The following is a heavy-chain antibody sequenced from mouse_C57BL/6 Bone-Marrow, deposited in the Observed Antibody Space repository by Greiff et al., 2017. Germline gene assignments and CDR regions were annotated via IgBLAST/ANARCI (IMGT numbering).Heavy chain of an antibody. D-gene: IGHD2-3*01. CDR1: GYTFTNYW. J-gene: IGHJ1*03. V-gene: IGHV1-63*01. Sequence: VQLKESGAELVRPGTSVKMSCKASGYTFTNYWIGWAKQRPGHGLEWIGDIYPGGGYTNYNEKFKGKATLTADKSSSTAYMQFSSLTSEDSAIYYCARRDDGYFDFWGTGTTVTVSS. CDR3: ARRDDGYFDF. CDR2: IYPGGGYT.